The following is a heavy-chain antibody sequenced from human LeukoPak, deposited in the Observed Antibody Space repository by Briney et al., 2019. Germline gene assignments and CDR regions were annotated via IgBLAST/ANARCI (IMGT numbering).Heavy chain of an antibody. Sequence: TGGSLRLSCAASGFTFSSYSMNWVRQAPGKGLEWVSSISSSSSYIYYADSVKGRLTISRDNAKNSLYLQMNSLRAENTAVYYCARDEGYCSGGSCYYYYYYYMDVWGKGTTVTVSS. CDR2: ISSSSSYI. D-gene: IGHD2-15*01. CDR1: GFTFSSYS. J-gene: IGHJ6*03. V-gene: IGHV3-21*01. CDR3: ARDEGYCSGGSCYYYYYYYMDV.